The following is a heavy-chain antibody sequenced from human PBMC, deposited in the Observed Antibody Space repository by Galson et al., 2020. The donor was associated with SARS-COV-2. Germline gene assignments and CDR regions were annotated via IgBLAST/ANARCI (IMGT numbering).Heavy chain of an antibody. CDR1: GGSFSHYS. J-gene: IGHJ6*03. CDR2: INHTGST. CDR3: ARDGGVGATHFHYYYLDV. V-gene: IGHV4-34*01. D-gene: IGHD1-26*01. Sequence: QWINAELDASETLSLTCAVYGGSFSHYSWNWIRQPPDKGLEWIGEINHTGSTNYNPSLEARVTISVDTSKNQFSLRLSSVTAADTAVYYCARDGGVGATHFHYYYLDVWGKGTTVTISS.